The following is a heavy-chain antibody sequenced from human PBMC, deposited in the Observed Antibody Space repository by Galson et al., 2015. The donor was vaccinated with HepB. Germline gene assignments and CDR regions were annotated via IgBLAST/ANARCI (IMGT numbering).Heavy chain of an antibody. CDR3: FGSGDFHAFYL. J-gene: IGHJ3*01. CDR1: GSTLNELS. V-gene: IGHV1-24*01. CDR2: FGPEEGET. D-gene: IGHD3-10*01. Sequence: SCKVSGSTLNELSIHWLRQAPGTGLEWVGGFGPEEGETIYAQKFQDTLTMTEDTSTDTVYMELTSLTSEDTAIYVCFGSGDFHAFYLWGQGTMFTVSS.